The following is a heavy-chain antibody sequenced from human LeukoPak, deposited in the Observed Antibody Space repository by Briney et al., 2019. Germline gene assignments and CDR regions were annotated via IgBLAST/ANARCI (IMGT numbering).Heavy chain of an antibody. J-gene: IGHJ4*02. CDR2: IYHSGST. CDR1: GYSISSGYY. D-gene: IGHD3-22*01. CDR3: ASMPYDSSGYYYLPFDY. Sequence: KSSETLSLTCTVSGYSISSGYYWGWIRQPPGKGLEWIGSIYHSGSTYYNPSLKSRVTISVHTSKNQFSLKLSSVTAADTAVYYCASMPYDSSGYYYLPFDYWGQGTLVTVSS. V-gene: IGHV4-38-2*02.